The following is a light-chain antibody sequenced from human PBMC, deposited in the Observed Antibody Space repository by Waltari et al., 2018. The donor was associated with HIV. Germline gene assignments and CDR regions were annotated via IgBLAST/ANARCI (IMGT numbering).Light chain of an antibody. J-gene: IGLJ2*01. CDR3: CSFAGSYTWL. Sequence: QSALTQPRSVSGSPGQSVTISCTGTSSDVGGYNYVSWYQQLPGKAPKLMIYDLTERPAGGPDRFSGSKSGKTASLTISWLQAEDEADYYCCSFAGSYTWLFGGGTKLTVL. V-gene: IGLV2-11*01. CDR2: DLT. CDR1: SSDVGGYNY.